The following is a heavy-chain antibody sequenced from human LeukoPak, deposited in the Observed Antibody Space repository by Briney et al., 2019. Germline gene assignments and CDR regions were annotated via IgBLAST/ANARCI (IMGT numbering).Heavy chain of an antibody. CDR2: IYSGGST. Sequence: PGGSLRLSCAASGFTVSSNYMSWVRQAPGKGLEWVSVIYSGGSTYYADSAKGRFTISRDNSKNTLYLQMNSLRAEDTAVYYCATDSAGYSSAPYGMDVWGQGTTVTVSS. CDR3: ATDSAGYSSAPYGMDV. V-gene: IGHV3-66*01. D-gene: IGHD6-19*01. J-gene: IGHJ6*02. CDR1: GFTVSSNY.